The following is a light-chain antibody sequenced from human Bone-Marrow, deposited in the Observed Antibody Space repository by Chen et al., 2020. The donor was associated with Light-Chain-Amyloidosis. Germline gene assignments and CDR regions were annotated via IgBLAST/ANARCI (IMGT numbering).Light chain of an antibody. CDR1: QSVSSN. V-gene: IGKV3-15*01. CDR3: QQYTKWPPYT. Sequence: EIVMTQSPATLSVSPGERATLSCRASQSVSSNLAWYQQKPGQAPRLLIYGASTRATSIPARFSGGGSGTEFTLTISSLQSEDFAVYYCQQYTKWPPYTFGQGTKLEIK. CDR2: GAS. J-gene: IGKJ2*01.